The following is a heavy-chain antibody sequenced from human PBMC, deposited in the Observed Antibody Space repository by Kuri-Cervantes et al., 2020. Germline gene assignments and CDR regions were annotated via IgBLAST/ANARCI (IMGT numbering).Heavy chain of an antibody. CDR3: VSGGGGAGFGH. CDR1: GFTFSDYY. Sequence: GESLKISCAASGFTFSDYYMSWIRQAPGKGLEWVPYISGRDSTIHYADSVKGRFTVFRDNAKNSLDLQMNSLTDVDTAVYYCVSGGGGAGFGHWGQGILVTVSS. V-gene: IGHV3-11*04. CDR2: ISGRDSTI. D-gene: IGHD3-16*01. J-gene: IGHJ4*02.